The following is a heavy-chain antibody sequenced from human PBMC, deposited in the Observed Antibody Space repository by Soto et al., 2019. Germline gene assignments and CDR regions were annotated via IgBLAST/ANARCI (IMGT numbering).Heavy chain of an antibody. V-gene: IGHV1-69*12. J-gene: IGHJ4*02. D-gene: IGHD3-3*01. CDR1: GGTFSSYA. CDR2: IIPIFGTA. CDR3: ARVRVRFLEWLGSEG. Sequence: QVQLVQSGAEVKKPGSSVKVSCKASGGTFSSYAFSWVRQAPGQGLEWMGGIIPIFGTANYAQKFQSRVTITADESTSTAYMELSSLRSEDTAVYYCARVRVRFLEWLGSEGWGQGTLVTVSS.